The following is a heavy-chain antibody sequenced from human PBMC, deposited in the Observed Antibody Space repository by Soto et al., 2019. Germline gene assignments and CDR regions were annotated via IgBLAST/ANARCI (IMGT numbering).Heavy chain of an antibody. CDR3: KTARGIFGVVLTGEY. Sequence: PGGSLILSCAASGFTFSNAWMNWVPQSPWKRLDWVVRIKSKTDGGTTDYAAPEKTRFTISRDDSKNTLYLQMNRMKTDVKAVYYCKTARGIFGVVLTGEYWGQGTLGSV. V-gene: IGHV3-15*07. CDR1: GFTFSNAW. CDR2: IKSKTDGGTT. D-gene: IGHD3-3*01. J-gene: IGHJ4*02.